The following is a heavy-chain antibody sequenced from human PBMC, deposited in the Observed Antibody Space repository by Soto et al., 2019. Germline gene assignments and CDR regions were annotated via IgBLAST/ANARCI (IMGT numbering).Heavy chain of an antibody. Sequence: SETLSLTCTVSGGSISSSSYYWGWIRQPPGKGLERIGSIYYSGSTYYNPSLKSRVTISVDTSKNQFSLKLSSVTAADTAVYYCARVVRNWFDPWGQGTLVTVTS. CDR3: ARVVRNWFDP. V-gene: IGHV4-39*07. CDR1: GGSISSSSYY. J-gene: IGHJ5*02. CDR2: IYYSGST.